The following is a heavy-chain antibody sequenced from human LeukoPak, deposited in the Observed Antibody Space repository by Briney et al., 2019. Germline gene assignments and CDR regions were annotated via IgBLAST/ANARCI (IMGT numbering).Heavy chain of an antibody. CDR2: INLDGSTT. Sequence: PGGSLRLSCVASGFTFSNYWMHWVRQVPGKGVVWVSGINLDGSTTTYADSVKGRFTISRDNAKNTLYLQMNSLRAEGTALYYCARDKTVSALRRDYMDVWGKGTTVTVSS. V-gene: IGHV3-74*01. D-gene: IGHD4-17*01. CDR1: GFTFSNYW. CDR3: ARDKTVSALRRDYMDV. J-gene: IGHJ6*03.